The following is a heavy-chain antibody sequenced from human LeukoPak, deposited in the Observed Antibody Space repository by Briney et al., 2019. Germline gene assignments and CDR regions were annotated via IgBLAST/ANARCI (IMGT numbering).Heavy chain of an antibody. CDR2: IYYSGST. Sequence: PSETLSLTCTVSGGSISSSSYYWGWIRQPPGKGLEWIGSIYYSGSTYYNPSLKSRVTISVDTSKNQFSLKLSSVTAADTAVYFCASPYYDSSGYYPLGAFDIWGQGTMVTVSS. CDR3: ASPYYDSSGYYPLGAFDI. CDR1: GGSISSSSYY. J-gene: IGHJ3*02. D-gene: IGHD3-22*01. V-gene: IGHV4-39*01.